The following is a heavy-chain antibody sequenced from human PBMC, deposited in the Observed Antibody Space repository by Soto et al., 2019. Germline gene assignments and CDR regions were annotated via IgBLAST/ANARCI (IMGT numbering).Heavy chain of an antibody. CDR3: ASGSGWFSPDY. D-gene: IGHD6-19*01. V-gene: IGHV1-3*04. Sequence: QVQLVQSGTEVKKPGASVRVSCQASGYTFTTYPMHWVRQAPGQGLEWMAWINTGNGDTKYSQKFQGRVTVTRDTSPNTAYMDLSSLQSEDTAVFYCASGSGWFSPDYWGQGTLVTVSA. CDR1: GYTFTTYP. J-gene: IGHJ4*02. CDR2: INTGNGDT.